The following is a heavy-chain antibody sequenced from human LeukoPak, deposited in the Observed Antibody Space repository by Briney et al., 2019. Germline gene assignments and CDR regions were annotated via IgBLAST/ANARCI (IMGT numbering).Heavy chain of an antibody. CDR2: ISSSGSTI. J-gene: IGHJ4*02. Sequence: GGSLRLSCTASGFTLSSYEMNWFRQAPGKGLEWVSYISSSGSTIYYADSVKGRFTISRDNAKNSLYLQMNSLRAEDTALYYCARSKTIAAAAPGGYWGQGTLVTVSS. CDR3: ARSKTIAAAAPGGY. D-gene: IGHD6-13*01. V-gene: IGHV3-48*03. CDR1: GFTLSSYE.